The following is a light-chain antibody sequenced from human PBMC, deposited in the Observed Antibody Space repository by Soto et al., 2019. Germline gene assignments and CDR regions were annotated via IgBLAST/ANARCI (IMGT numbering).Light chain of an antibody. J-gene: IGKJ5*01. Sequence: EIVMTQSPLTLPVTPGEPASISCRSSQSLLYNNTSNYLDWYVQKPGQSPQLLIYFGSNRAPGVPDRFSGSGSGTDVTLKINRVEAEDVGTYYCMQALQSLTFGQGTRLEIQ. CDR3: MQALQSLT. CDR1: QSLLYNNTSNY. CDR2: FGS. V-gene: IGKV2-28*01.